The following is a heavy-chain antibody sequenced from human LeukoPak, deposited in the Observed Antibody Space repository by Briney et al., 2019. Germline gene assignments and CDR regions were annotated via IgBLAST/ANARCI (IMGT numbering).Heavy chain of an antibody. CDR1: GYTFTSFG. J-gene: IGHJ3*02. Sequence: ASVKVSCKASGYTFTSFGISWVRQAPGQGLEWMGWISTYNGKTNYAQKLQGRVTMTTDTSTSTAYMELRSLRSDDTAVYYCARAFRGYSYGYGDAFDIWGQGTMVTVSS. CDR3: ARAFRGYSYGYGDAFDI. V-gene: IGHV1-18*01. CDR2: ISTYNGKT. D-gene: IGHD5-18*01.